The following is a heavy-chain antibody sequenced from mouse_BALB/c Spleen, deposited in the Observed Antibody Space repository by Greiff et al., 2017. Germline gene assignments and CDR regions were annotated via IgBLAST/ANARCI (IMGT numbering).Heavy chain of an antibody. J-gene: IGHJ2*01. CDR2: IDPETGGT. CDR1: GYTFTDYE. Sequence: LVESGAELVRPGASVTLSCKASGYTFTDYEMHWVKQTPVHGLEWIGAIDPETGGTAYNQKFKGKATLTADKSSSTAYMELRSLTSEDSAVYYCTRLDYGHYWGQGTTLTVSS. V-gene: IGHV1-15*01. CDR3: TRLDYGHY. D-gene: IGHD1-1*02.